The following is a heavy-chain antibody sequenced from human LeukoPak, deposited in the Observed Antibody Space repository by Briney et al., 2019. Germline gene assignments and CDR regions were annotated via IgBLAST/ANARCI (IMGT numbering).Heavy chain of an antibody. J-gene: IGHJ4*02. Sequence: PSETLSLTCTVSGASISNYYWNWIRQPPGKGLEWIGYISNSGSTNYNPSLKSRVTMSVDTSKNQFSLRLSSVTAADTAVYYCARGSNWGDYWGRGTLVTVSS. CDR3: ARGSNWGDY. CDR2: ISNSGST. V-gene: IGHV4-59*08. D-gene: IGHD7-27*01. CDR1: GASISNYY.